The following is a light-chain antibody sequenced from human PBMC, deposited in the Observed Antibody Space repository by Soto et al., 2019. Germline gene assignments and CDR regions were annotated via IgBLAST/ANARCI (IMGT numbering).Light chain of an antibody. CDR2: RAS. Sequence: DYQVTQSPSTRSASVGDRVTMTCRASQSISNSLAWYQQKPGKAPKLLIYRASALQSGVPSRFSGSGSGTDFTDFTLTISSLQPEDFATYYCQQTYMTPITFGQGTRLEIK. V-gene: IGKV1-5*03. CDR1: QSISNS. J-gene: IGKJ5*01. CDR3: QQTYMTPIT.